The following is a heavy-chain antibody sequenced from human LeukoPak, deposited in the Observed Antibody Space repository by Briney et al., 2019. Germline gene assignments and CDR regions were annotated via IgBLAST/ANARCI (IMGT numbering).Heavy chain of an antibody. D-gene: IGHD3-16*01. CDR3: ARDSFEGEIPRPAVWSFDY. Sequence: SETLSLTCTVSGCSISSGSYYWSWIRQPAGKGLEWIGRIYSSGSTNYNPSLKSRVTISVDTSKNQFSLKLSSVTAADTAVYYCARDSFEGEIPRPAVWSFDYWGQGTLVTVSS. CDR1: GCSISSGSYY. J-gene: IGHJ4*02. V-gene: IGHV4-61*02. CDR2: IYSSGST.